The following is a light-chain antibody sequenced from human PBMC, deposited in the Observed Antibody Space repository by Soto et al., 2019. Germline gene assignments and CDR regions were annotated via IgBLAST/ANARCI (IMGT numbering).Light chain of an antibody. CDR3: QQYHTTPQT. V-gene: IGKV4-1*01. Sequence: DIVMTQSPASLAVSLGERATINCKSSQSVLYSSNNKNYLAWYQQKPGQPPKLLISWASTRETGVPDRFSGSGSGADFTLTISSLQAEDVAVYYCQQYHTTPQTFGQGTKVEIK. J-gene: IGKJ1*01. CDR1: QSVLYSSNNKNY. CDR2: WAS.